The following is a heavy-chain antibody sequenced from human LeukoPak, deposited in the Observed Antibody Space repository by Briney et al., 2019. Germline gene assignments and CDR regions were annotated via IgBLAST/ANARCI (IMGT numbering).Heavy chain of an antibody. CDR2: INPSGGST. CDR3: ARDGDYDFWSGYYTGTNWFDP. J-gene: IGHJ5*02. V-gene: IGHV1-46*01. CDR1: GYTFTSYY. D-gene: IGHD3-3*01. Sequence: GASVKVSCKASGYTFTSYYMHWVRRAPGQGLEWMGIINPSGGSTSYAQKFQGRVTMTRDTSTSTVYMELSSLRSEDTAVYYCARDGDYDFWSGYYTGTNWFDPWGQGTLVTVSS.